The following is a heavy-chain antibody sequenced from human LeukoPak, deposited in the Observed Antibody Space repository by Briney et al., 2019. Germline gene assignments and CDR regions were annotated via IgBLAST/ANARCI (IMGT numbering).Heavy chain of an antibody. CDR2: ISSSSSTI. Sequence: PGGSLRLSCAASGFTFSSYSMNWVRQAPGKGLEWVSYISSSSSTIYHADSVKGRFTISRDNAKNSLYLQMNSLRAEDTAVYYCARDNPRNYYYMDVWGKGTTVTVSS. CDR1: GFTFSSYS. CDR3: ARDNPRNYYYMDV. D-gene: IGHD1-14*01. J-gene: IGHJ6*03. V-gene: IGHV3-48*04.